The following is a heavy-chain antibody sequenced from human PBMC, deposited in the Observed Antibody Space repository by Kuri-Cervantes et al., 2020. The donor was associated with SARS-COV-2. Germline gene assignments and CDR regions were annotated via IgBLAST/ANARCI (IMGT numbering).Heavy chain of an antibody. CDR2: INWNGVRT. V-gene: IGHV3-20*04. CDR1: GFTFDDYG. CDR3: ARAGTSGSYLGY. J-gene: IGHJ4*02. D-gene: IGHD1-26*01. Sequence: ETLSLTCAASGFTFDDYGMSWVRQAPGKGLEWVSGINWNGVRTGYTDSVKGRFTISRDNAKSSLYLQMNSLRAEDTAFYYCARAGTSGSYLGYWGQGTLVTVSS.